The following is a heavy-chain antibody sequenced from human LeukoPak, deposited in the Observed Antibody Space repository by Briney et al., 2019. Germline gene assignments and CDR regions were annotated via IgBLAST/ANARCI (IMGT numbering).Heavy chain of an antibody. CDR3: ARYSSSPTDAFDI. Sequence: PGGSLRLSCAASGFTFDDYAMHWVRQAPGKGLEWVSGISWNSGSIGYADSVKGRFTISRDNAKNSLYLQMNSLRAEDTAVYYCARYSSSPTDAFDIWGQGTMVTVSS. D-gene: IGHD6-13*01. CDR1: GFTFDDYA. J-gene: IGHJ3*02. V-gene: IGHV3-9*01. CDR2: ISWNSGSI.